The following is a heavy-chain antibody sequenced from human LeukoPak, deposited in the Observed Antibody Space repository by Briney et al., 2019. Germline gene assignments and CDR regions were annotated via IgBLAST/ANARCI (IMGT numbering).Heavy chain of an antibody. CDR3: ARDKEMAAITGSLFDF. J-gene: IGHJ4*02. D-gene: IGHD5-24*01. V-gene: IGHV3-7*01. Sequence: GGSLRLSCAASGFTLTSYSMNWVRQAPGKGLGWVASLKEDESEKYYVDSVKGRFTISRDNAKNLLYLHMNSLRAEDTAVYYCARDKEMAAITGSLFDFWGQGTLVTVSS. CDR1: GFTLTSYS. CDR2: LKEDESEK.